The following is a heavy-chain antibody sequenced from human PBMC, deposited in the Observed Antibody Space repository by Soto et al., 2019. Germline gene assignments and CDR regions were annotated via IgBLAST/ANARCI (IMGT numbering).Heavy chain of an antibody. V-gene: IGHV3-9*01. D-gene: IGHD3-10*01. CDR1: GFTFDDYA. Sequence: EVQLAESGGGLVQPGRSLRLSCAASGFTFDDYAMHWVRQAPGKGLEWVSGITWNSGTIGYADSVKGRFTISRDNGKNSLYLQMNSLRPEDTALYYCAKEHYGSAIYGMDVWGQGSTVTVSS. CDR2: ITWNSGTI. CDR3: AKEHYGSAIYGMDV. J-gene: IGHJ6*02.